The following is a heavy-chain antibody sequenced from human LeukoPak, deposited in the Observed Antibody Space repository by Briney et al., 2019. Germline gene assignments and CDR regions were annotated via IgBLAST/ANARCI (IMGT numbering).Heavy chain of an antibody. D-gene: IGHD2-21*02. CDR3: ARDRDPTCGGDCYSSYDY. V-gene: IGHV1-69*06. CDR2: IIPIFGTA. Sequence: SVKVSCKASGYTFTSYGISWVRQAPGQGLEWMGGIIPIFGTANYAQKFQGRVTITADKSTSTAYMELSSLRSEDTAVYYCARDRDPTCGGDCYSSYDYWGQGTLVTVSS. J-gene: IGHJ4*02. CDR1: GYTFTSYG.